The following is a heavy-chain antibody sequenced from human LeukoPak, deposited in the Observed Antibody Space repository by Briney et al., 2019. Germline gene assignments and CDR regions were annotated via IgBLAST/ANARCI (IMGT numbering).Heavy chain of an antibody. J-gene: IGHJ3*02. CDR1: GFTFGDYA. V-gene: IGHV3-15*05. Sequence: GGSLRLSCTASGFTFGDYAMSWFRQAPGKGLEWVGRIKSKTDGGTTDYAAPVKGRFTISRDNAKNTLYLQMNSLRAEDTAVYYCARETVTFDIWGQGTMVTVSS. CDR3: ARETVTFDI. CDR2: IKSKTDGGTT. D-gene: IGHD1-14*01.